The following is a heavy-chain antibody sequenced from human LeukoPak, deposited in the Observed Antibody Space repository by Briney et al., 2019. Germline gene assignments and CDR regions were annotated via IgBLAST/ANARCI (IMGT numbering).Heavy chain of an antibody. Sequence: GGSLRLSCAASGFTFSSYSMNWVRQAPGKGLEWVSYISSSSSTIYYADSVKGRFTISRDNAKNSLYLQMNSLRDEDTAVYYCARDIQQWLVRDAFDIWGQGTTVTVSS. CDR2: ISSSSSTI. V-gene: IGHV3-48*02. D-gene: IGHD6-19*01. CDR1: GFTFSSYS. CDR3: ARDIQQWLVRDAFDI. J-gene: IGHJ3*02.